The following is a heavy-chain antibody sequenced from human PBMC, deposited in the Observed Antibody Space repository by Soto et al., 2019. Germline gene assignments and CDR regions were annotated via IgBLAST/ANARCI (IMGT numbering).Heavy chain of an antibody. V-gene: IGHV3-23*01. D-gene: IGHD6-19*01. CDR1: GFTFNTYA. CDR3: AKELVNSGWTYFDY. Sequence: LRLSCAASGFTFNTYAMSWVRQAPGKGLEWVSAISDSGGRTYYADSVKGRFTISRDNSKNTLYLQINSLRAEDTAVYFCAKELVNSGWTYFDYWGQGTLVTV. CDR2: ISDSGGRT. J-gene: IGHJ4*02.